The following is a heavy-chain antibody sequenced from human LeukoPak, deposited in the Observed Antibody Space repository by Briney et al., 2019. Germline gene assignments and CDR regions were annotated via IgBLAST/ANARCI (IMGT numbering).Heavy chain of an antibody. Sequence: GGSLRLSCAASGFTFSSYAMSWVRQAPGKGLEWVSAISGSGGSTYYADSVKGRFTISRDNSKNTLYLQMNSLRAEDTAVYYCASGRRDGYNPFDYWGQGTLVTVSS. J-gene: IGHJ4*02. CDR3: ASGRRDGYNPFDY. CDR1: GFTFSSYA. V-gene: IGHV3-23*01. D-gene: IGHD5-24*01. CDR2: ISGSGGST.